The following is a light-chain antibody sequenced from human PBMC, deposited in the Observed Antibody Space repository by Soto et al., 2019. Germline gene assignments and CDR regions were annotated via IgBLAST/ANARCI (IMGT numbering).Light chain of an antibody. J-gene: IGLJ3*02. V-gene: IGLV1-40*01. CDR1: SSNIGAGYA. CDR3: QSYDSSLSGSV. CDR2: SSN. Sequence: QSVLTQPPSVSGAPGQRVTISCTGSSSNIGAGYAVHWYQQLPGTAPKLLIYSSNNRPSGVPERFSGSKSGTSASLAITGLQAEDEADYYCQSYDSSLSGSVFGGGTKVTVL.